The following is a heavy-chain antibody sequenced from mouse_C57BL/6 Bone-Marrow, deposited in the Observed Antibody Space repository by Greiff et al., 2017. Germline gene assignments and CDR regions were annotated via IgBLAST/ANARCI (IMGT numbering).Heavy chain of an antibody. D-gene: IGHD2-3*01. V-gene: IGHV1-69*01. CDR1: GYTFTSYW. CDR2: IDPSDSYT. Sequence: QVQLQQPGAELVMPGASVKLSCKASGYTFTSYWMHWVKQRPGQGLEWIGEIDPSDSYTNYNQKFKGKSTLTVDKSSSTAYMQLSSLTSEDSAVYYYARDGYPYYCDYWGQGTTLTVSA. CDR3: ARDGYPYYCDY. J-gene: IGHJ2*01.